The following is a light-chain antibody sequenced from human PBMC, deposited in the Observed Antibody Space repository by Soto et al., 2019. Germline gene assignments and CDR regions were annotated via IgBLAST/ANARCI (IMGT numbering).Light chain of an antibody. CDR2: DVY. V-gene: IGLV2-23*02. CDR1: SSDVGSYNF. CDR3: SSYAGGGTFVL. Sequence: QSALAQPASVSGSPGQSITSSCTGTSSDVGSYNFVSWYQQHPGKAPKLMVYDVYRRPSGISNRFSGSKSGNTASLTISGLQAEDEADYYCSSYAGGGTFVLFGGGTKVTVL. J-gene: IGLJ2*01.